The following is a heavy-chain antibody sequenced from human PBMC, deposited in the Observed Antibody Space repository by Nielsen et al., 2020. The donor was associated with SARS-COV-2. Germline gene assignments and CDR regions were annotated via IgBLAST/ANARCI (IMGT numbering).Heavy chain of an antibody. D-gene: IGHD6-6*01. CDR2: IFPGNSDT. J-gene: IGHJ4*02. Sequence: GESLKISCEGSGYSFITYWIGWVRQRPGKGLEWMGIIFPGNSDTRYSPSFQGQVTISADKSITTAYLEWSSLKASDTAMYYCVRRPQYSSSRHYFDYWGQGTLVTVSS. CDR3: VRRPQYSSSRHYFDY. CDR1: GYSFITYW. V-gene: IGHV5-51*01.